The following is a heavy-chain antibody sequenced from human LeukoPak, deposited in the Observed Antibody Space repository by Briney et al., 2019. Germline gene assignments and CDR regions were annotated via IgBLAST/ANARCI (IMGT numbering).Heavy chain of an antibody. D-gene: IGHD1-26*01. CDR1: GGSFSGYY. CDR3: ARDSGSYYGSWFDP. J-gene: IGHJ5*02. Sequence: PSETLSLTCAVYGGSFSGYYWSWIRQPPGKGLEWIGEINHSGSTNYNPSLKSRVTISVDTSKNQFSLKLSSVTAADTAVYYCARDSGSYYGSWFDPWGQGTLVTVPS. CDR2: INHSGST. V-gene: IGHV4-34*01.